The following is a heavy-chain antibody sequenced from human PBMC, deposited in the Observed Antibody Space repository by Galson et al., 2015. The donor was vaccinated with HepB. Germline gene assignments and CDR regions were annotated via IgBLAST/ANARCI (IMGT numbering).Heavy chain of an antibody. V-gene: IGHV3-9*01. CDR2: ISWNSGSI. Sequence: SLRLSCAASGFTFDDYAMHWVRQAPGKGLEWVSGISWNSGSIGYADSVKGRFTISRDNAKNSLYLQMNSLRAEDTALYYCAKGKDYYDSSGLFDYWGQGTLVTVSS. CDR3: AKGKDYYDSSGLFDY. J-gene: IGHJ4*02. D-gene: IGHD3-22*01. CDR1: GFTFDDYA.